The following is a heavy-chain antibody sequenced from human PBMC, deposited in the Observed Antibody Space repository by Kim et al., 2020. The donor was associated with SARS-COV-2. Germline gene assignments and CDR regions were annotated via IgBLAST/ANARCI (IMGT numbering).Heavy chain of an antibody. CDR2: ISWRSDNI. Sequence: GGSLRLSCAASGFTFSEYAMHWVRLAPGKGLEWVAGISWRSDNIYYADSVKGRFTISRDNARNSLFLVMTSLRPEDTALYYCAKGLCGVDCSTNTCYAYGIDVWGQGTAVVVS. J-gene: IGHJ6*02. V-gene: IGHV3-9*01. CDR1: GFTFSEYA. CDR3: AKGLCGVDCSTNTCYAYGIDV. D-gene: IGHD2-2*01.